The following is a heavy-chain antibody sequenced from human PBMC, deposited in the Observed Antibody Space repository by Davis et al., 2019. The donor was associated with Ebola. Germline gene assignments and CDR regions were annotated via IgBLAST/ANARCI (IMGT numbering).Heavy chain of an antibody. CDR1: GFTFSSYA. J-gene: IGHJ4*02. V-gene: IGHV3-30-3*01. D-gene: IGHD5-18*01. CDR2: ISYDGSNK. Sequence: PGGSLRLSCAASGFTFSSYAMHWVRQAPGKGLEWVAVISYDGSNKYYADSVKGRFTISRDNSKNTLYLQMNSLRAEDTAVYYCASRTALDYWGQGTLVTVSS. CDR3: ASRTALDY.